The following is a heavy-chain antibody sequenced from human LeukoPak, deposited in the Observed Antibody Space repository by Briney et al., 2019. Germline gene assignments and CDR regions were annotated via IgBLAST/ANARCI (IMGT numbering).Heavy chain of an antibody. CDR1: GYTFTSYD. CDR3: ARGLWGGYCSGGSCLGFDP. J-gene: IGHJ5*02. D-gene: IGHD2-15*01. CDR2: MNPNSGNT. Sequence: GESLKISCKGSGYTFTSYDINWVRQATGQGLEWMGWMNPNSGNTGYAQKFQGRVTMTRNTSISTAYMELSSLRSEDTAVYYCARGLWGGYCSGGSCLGFDPWGQGTLVTVSS. V-gene: IGHV1-8*01.